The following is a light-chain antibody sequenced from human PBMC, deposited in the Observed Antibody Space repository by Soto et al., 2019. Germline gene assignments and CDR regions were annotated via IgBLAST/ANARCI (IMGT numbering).Light chain of an antibody. CDR1: SSDVGAYNY. Sequence: QSALTQPASVSGSPGQSITISCAGTSSDVGAYNYVSWYQHHPGKGPKLMIYDVNNRPSGDSNRFSGSKSGNTASLTISGLQAEDEADYYCSSWTSGATYVFGSGTKVTVL. CDR2: DVN. J-gene: IGLJ1*01. CDR3: SSWTSGATYV. V-gene: IGLV2-14*03.